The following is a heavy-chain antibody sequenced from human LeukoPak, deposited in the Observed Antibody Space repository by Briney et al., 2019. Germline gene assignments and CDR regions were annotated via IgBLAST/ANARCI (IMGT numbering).Heavy chain of an antibody. D-gene: IGHD3-10*01. V-gene: IGHV3-23*01. CDR2: ISGSGDTT. CDR3: AKDMEGSVADYFDY. J-gene: IGHJ4*02. Sequence: GGSLRLSCAASGFTFSSYAMSWVRQAPGKGLERVSHISGSGDTTYYADSVKGRFTISRDNSKNTPYLQMNSLRADDTAVYYCAKDMEGSVADYFDYWGQGTLVTVSS. CDR1: GFTFSSYA.